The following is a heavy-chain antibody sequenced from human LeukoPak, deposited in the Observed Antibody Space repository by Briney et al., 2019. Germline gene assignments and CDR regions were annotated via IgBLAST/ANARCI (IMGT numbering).Heavy chain of an antibody. J-gene: IGHJ4*02. CDR3: ASRDLGSSGFDY. CDR2: IIPIFGTA. V-gene: IGHV1-69*13. CDR1: GGTFSSYA. Sequence: ASVKVSCKASGGTFSSYAISWVRQAPGQGLEWMGGIIPIFGTANYAQKFQGGVTITADESTSTAYMELSSLRSEDTAVYYCASRDLGSSGFDYWGQGTLVTVSS. D-gene: IGHD6-19*01.